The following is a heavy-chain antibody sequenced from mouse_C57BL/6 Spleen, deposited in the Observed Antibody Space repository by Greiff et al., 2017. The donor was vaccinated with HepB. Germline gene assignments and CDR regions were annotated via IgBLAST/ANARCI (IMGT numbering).Heavy chain of an antibody. Sequence: VQLKESGPGLVKPSQSLSLTCSVPGYSITSGYYWNWIRQFPGNKLEWMGYISYDGSNNYNPSLKNRISITRDTSKNQFFLKLNSVTTEDTATYYCAREVIKGFDYWGQGTTLTVSS. CDR3: AREVIKGFDY. V-gene: IGHV3-6*01. J-gene: IGHJ2*01. CDR1: GYSITSGYY. D-gene: IGHD2-4*01. CDR2: ISYDGSN.